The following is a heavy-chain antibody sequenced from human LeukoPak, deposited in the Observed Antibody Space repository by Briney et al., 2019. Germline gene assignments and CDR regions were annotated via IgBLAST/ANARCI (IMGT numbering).Heavy chain of an antibody. V-gene: IGHV1-18*01. CDR3: ARVDTAMASDY. D-gene: IGHD5-18*01. CDR1: GYTFTNYG. J-gene: IGHJ4*02. Sequence: ASVKVSCKASGYTFTNYGISWVRQAPGQGLEWMGWISAYNGNTNYAQKLQGRVTMTTDTSTSTAYMELSSLRSEDTAVYYCARVDTAMASDYWGQGTLVTVSS. CDR2: ISAYNGNT.